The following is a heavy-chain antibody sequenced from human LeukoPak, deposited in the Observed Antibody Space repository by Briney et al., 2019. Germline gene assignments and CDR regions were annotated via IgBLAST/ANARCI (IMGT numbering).Heavy chain of an antibody. CDR2: ITSSSGDI. CDR1: GFDFGGYT. D-gene: IGHD2-21*02. J-gene: IGHJ6*03. Sequence: PGGSLRLSCAASGFDFGGYTMTWVRQAPVRGLEWVSAITSSSGDIYYADSGQGRFTISRDNAKNSLYLQIDSLRAEDTAVYYCARVNGDSVDAGCVFYMDLWGKGTTVTVSS. V-gene: IGHV3-21*06. CDR3: ARVNGDSVDAGCVFYMDL.